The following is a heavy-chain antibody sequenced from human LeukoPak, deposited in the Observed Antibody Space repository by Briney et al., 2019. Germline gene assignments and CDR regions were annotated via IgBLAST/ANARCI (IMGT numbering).Heavy chain of an antibody. CDR2: ISDDGSNK. D-gene: IGHD3-22*01. Sequence: GGSLRLSCAASGFTFSSYGMHWVRQAPGKGLEWVAVISDDGSNKYYADSVKGRFTISRDNSKNTLYLQMNSLRAEDTAVYYCARDENSYYYDSSGYYGEYFQHWGQGTLVTVSS. J-gene: IGHJ1*01. CDR1: GFTFSSYG. V-gene: IGHV3-30*03. CDR3: ARDENSYYYDSSGYYGEYFQH.